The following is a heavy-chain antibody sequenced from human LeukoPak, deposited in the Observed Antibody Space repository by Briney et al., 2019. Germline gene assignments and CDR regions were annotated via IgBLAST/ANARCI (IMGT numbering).Heavy chain of an antibody. V-gene: IGHV3-21*01. D-gene: IGHD6-19*01. CDR2: ITPGSSYI. Sequence: GGSLRLPCAASGFTFSSYTINWVRQAPGKGLESVSSITPGSSYIYYADSVKGRFTISRDNAKNSVYLQMNSLRAEDTAIYYCARGQWPDYWGQGTLVTVSS. CDR3: ARGQWPDY. CDR1: GFTFSSYT. J-gene: IGHJ4*02.